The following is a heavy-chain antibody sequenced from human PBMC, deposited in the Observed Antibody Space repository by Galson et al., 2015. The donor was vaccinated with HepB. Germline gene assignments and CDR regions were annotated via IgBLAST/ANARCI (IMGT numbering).Heavy chain of an antibody. CDR3: AKDRAARMRSAVAGV. CDR1: GFTFSSYA. CDR2: ISGSGGST. J-gene: IGHJ4*02. D-gene: IGHD6-19*01. V-gene: IGHV3-23*01. Sequence: SLRLSCAASGFTFSSYAMSWVRQAPGKGLEWVSAISGSGGSTYYADSVKGRFTISRDNSKNTLYLQMNSLRAEDTAVYYCAKDRAARMRSAVAGVWGQGTLVTVSS.